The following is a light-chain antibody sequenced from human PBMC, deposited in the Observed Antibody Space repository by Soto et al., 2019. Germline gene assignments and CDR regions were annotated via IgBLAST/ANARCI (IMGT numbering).Light chain of an antibody. Sequence: DIQMTQSPSSLSASVGDRVTTTCRASQSISSWLAWYQQKPGKAPKLLIYDASSLESGVPSRFSGSGSGTEFTLTISSLQPDDSATYFCQQSYSTPITFGQGTRLEIK. CDR2: DAS. V-gene: IGKV1-5*01. CDR3: QQSYSTPIT. CDR1: QSISSW. J-gene: IGKJ5*01.